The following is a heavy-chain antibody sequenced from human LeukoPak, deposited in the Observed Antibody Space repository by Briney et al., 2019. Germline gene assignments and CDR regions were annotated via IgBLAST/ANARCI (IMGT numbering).Heavy chain of an antibody. Sequence: SETLSLTCTVSGGSISSYYWSWVRQPPGKGLEWIGYIYYSGSTNYNPSLKSRVTISVDTSNNQFSLKLSSVTAADTAVYYCAREDYGGNSGIWGQGTLVTASS. J-gene: IGHJ4*02. CDR1: GGSISSYY. D-gene: IGHD4-23*01. CDR2: IYYSGST. CDR3: AREDYGGNSGI. V-gene: IGHV4-59*01.